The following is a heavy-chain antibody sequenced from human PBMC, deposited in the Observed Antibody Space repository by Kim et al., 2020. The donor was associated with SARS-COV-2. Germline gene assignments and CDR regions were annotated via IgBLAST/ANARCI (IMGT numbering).Heavy chain of an antibody. CDR2: IRADESKK. Sequence: GGSLRLSCTASGFTFSPFAMHWVRQAPGKGLEWVAVIRADESKKYYAESVKDRFSVSRDNSKNTLYLQMNSLRAEETAIYYWARNFGLATMIGDGWGLGT. J-gene: IGHJ3*01. V-gene: IGHV3-33*01. D-gene: IGHD2-21*01. CDR3: ARNFGLATMIGDG. CDR1: GFTFSPFA.